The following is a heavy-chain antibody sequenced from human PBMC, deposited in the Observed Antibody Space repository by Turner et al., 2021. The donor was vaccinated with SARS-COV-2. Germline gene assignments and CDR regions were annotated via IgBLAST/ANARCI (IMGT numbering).Heavy chain of an antibody. Sequence: QVQLVQSGAEVKTPGASVKVSCKASGYTFTSYDINWVRQANGQGLEWMEWMNPNRDYTGYAQKFQGRVTMTRNTSISTAYMELSRLRSEDTAVYYCALSKDGYNYDYWGQGTLVTVSS. CDR1: GYTFTSYD. J-gene: IGHJ4*02. CDR2: MNPNRDYT. D-gene: IGHD5-12*01. CDR3: ALSKDGYNYDY. V-gene: IGHV1-8*01.